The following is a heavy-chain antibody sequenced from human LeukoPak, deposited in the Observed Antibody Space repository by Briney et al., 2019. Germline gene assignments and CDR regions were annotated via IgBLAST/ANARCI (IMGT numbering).Heavy chain of an antibody. V-gene: IGHV3-74*01. CDR1: GFTFSSYW. CDR2: INSDGSST. CDR3: AKDDHYYYMDV. J-gene: IGHJ6*03. Sequence: PGGSLRLSCAASGFTFSSYWVYWVRQAPGKGLEWVSRINSDGSSTSYADSVKGRFTISRDNAKNTLYLQMNSLRAEDTVVYYCAKDDHYYYMDVWGKGTTVTVSS.